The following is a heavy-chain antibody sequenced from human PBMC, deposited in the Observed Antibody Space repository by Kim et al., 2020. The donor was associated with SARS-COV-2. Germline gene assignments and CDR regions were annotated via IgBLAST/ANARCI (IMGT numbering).Heavy chain of an antibody. Sequence: YQPSLKSRVTISLDTSKNQFSLKLSSVTAADTAVYYCAGGNYYGSGSYVSWGQGTLVTVSS. V-gene: IGHV4-31*02. D-gene: IGHD3-10*01. J-gene: IGHJ5*02. CDR3: AGGNYYGSGSYVS.